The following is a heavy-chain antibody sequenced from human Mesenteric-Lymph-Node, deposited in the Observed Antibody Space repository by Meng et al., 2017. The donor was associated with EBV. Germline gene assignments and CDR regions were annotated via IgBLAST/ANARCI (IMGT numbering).Heavy chain of an antibody. V-gene: IGHV4-30-2*01. CDR1: GDSVSNGDYS. CDR3: ARSFNGDWPFFDL. D-gene: IGHD4-17*01. Sequence: HVSRSAVFASSLPLSLSGGVTGDSVSNGDYSWSWIRKPSGKGLEWIGHIYYSGPSYYNPSLRSRVSISLDRAKNEFSLMLNSVTAADTAFYYCARSFNGDWPFFDLWGRGTLVTVSS. CDR2: IYYSGPS. J-gene: IGHJ2*01.